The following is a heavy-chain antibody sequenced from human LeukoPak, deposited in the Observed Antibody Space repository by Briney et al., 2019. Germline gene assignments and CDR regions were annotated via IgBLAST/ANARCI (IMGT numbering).Heavy chain of an antibody. CDR3: ATRSSHTSSWYVYLFWDY. V-gene: IGHV3-7*01. D-gene: IGHD6-13*01. J-gene: IGHJ4*02. Sequence: PGGSLRPSCAASGFTFSSYWMTSVRQAPGKGLEWVANINQDGSEKNYVDSVKGRFTISRDNAKNSLYLQMNSLRAEDTAVYYCATRSSHTSSWYVYLFWDYWGQGALVTVSS. CDR2: INQDGSEK. CDR1: GFTFSSYW.